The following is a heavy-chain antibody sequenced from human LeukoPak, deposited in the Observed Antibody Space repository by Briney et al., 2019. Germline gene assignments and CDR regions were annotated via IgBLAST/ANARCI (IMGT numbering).Heavy chain of an antibody. Sequence: GGSLRLSCAASGFTFSNYVMSWVRQAPGKGLEWVSGISGSGSNTYYADSVRGRFTISRDNSKNTLSLQMNSLRAEDTAVYFCVKFYRGYAQTLFDYWGQGTLVTVSS. CDR1: GFTFSNYV. J-gene: IGHJ4*02. V-gene: IGHV3-23*01. D-gene: IGHD5-12*01. CDR2: ISGSGSNT. CDR3: VKFYRGYAQTLFDY.